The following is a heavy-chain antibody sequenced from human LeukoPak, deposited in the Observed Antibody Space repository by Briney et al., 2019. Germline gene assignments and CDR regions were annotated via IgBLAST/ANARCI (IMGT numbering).Heavy chain of an antibody. CDR2: IYYSGST. CDR1: GGSISSGGYY. CDR3: ASKSLYGDYALDY. D-gene: IGHD4-17*01. J-gene: IGHJ4*02. V-gene: IGHV4-30-4*01. Sequence: PSQTLSLTCTVSGGSISSGGYYWSWIRQPLGKGLEWIGYIYYSGSTYYNPSLKSRVTISVDTSKNQFSLKLSSVTAADTAVYYCASKSLYGDYALDYWGQGTLVTVSS.